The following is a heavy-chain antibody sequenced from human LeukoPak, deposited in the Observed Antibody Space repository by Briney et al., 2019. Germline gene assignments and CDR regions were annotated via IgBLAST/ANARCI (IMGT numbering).Heavy chain of an antibody. CDR1: GDTFISYG. CDR2: ISAYNGNT. V-gene: IGHV1-18*01. CDR3: ARHQVSSDAFDI. Sequence: GASVKVSCKASGDTFISYGISWVRLAPGQGLEWMGWISAYNGNTNYAQKLQGRVTMTTDTSTRTAYMELRSLRSDDTAVYYCARHQVSSDAFDIWGQGTMVTVSS. D-gene: IGHD6-6*01. J-gene: IGHJ3*02.